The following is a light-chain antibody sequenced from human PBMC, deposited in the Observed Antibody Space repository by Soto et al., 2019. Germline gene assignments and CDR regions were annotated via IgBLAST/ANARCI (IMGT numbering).Light chain of an antibody. Sequence: QSVLTQPPSVSEAPGQRVTISCTGSSSNIGAGYEAHWYQQVPGTAPKLLIYENNNRPSGVPDQFSGSNSGTSASLAITGLQAEDEAEYYCQSYDSSLSGYVFGTGTKVTVL. CDR2: ENN. CDR1: SSNIGAGYE. J-gene: IGLJ1*01. V-gene: IGLV1-40*01. CDR3: QSYDSSLSGYV.